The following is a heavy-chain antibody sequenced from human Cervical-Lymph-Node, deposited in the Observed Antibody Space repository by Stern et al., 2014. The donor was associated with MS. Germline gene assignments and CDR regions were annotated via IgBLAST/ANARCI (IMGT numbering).Heavy chain of an antibody. CDR1: GYSFTNYW. CDR3: ARHRQQTLYGMDV. Sequence: VHLVESGAEVKKPGESLKISCKGSGYSFTNYWIGWVRQMPGKGLEWMGVIYPGDSDTRSSPSFQGRVPISADKSISTAYLQWSSLKASDTAMYYCARHRQQTLYGMDVWGQGTTVTVSS. V-gene: IGHV5-51*01. CDR2: IYPGDSDT. J-gene: IGHJ6*02. D-gene: IGHD6-13*01.